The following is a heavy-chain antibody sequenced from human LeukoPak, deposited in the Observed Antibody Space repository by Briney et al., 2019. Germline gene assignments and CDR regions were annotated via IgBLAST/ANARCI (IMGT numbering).Heavy chain of an antibody. J-gene: IGHJ5*02. CDR1: GYTFTSYG. V-gene: IGHV1-18*01. CDR2: ISAYNGNT. CDR3: ARDLSSSTPNWFDP. Sequence: ASVKVSCKASGYTFTSYGISWVRQAPGQGLEWMGWISAYNGNTNYAQKLQGRVTMTTDTSTSTAYMELRSLRSDDTAVYYCARDLSSSTPNWFDPWGQGTLVTVSS. D-gene: IGHD2-2*01.